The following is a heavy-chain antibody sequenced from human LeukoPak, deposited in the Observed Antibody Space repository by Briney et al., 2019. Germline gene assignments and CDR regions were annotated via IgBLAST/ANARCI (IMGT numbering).Heavy chain of an antibody. CDR2: IGNSAGST. CDR3: AKVGRAYDYYFDY. D-gene: IGHD3-3*01. J-gene: IGHJ4*02. Sequence: GGSLRLSCAASGFTFSTSDMTWVRQSPGKGLEWVSGIGNSAGSTYYADSVKGRFTISRDNSKNTLYLQMNSLRDEDTAVYSCAKVGRAYDYYFDYWGQGTLVTVSS. CDR1: GFTFSTSD. V-gene: IGHV3-23*01.